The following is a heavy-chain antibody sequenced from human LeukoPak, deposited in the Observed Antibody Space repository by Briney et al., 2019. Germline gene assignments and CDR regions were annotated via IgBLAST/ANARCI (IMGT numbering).Heavy chain of an antibody. V-gene: IGHV3-30*02. D-gene: IGHD3-10*01. CDR2: IRHVGSNE. J-gene: IGHJ3*02. CDR3: VKDWGVLPDYTADGFDI. CDR1: GFAFSNYG. Sequence: GGSLRLSCVASGFAFSNYGMHWVRQAPGKGLEWVAFIRHVGSNEYYADSVRGRFAISRDNSQNTLHPQMNILRVEDTAVYYCVKDWGVLPDYTADGFDIWGPGTMVTVSS.